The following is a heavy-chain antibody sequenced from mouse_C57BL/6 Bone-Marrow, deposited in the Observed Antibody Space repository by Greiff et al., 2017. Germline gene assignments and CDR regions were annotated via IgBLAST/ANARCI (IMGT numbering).Heavy chain of an antibody. CDR2: IDPSDSET. J-gene: IGHJ1*03. V-gene: IGHV1-52*01. CDR1: GYTFTSYW. CDR3: ASGDYYRSSSHFDV. Sequence: QVQLQQPGAELVRPGSSVKLSCKASGYTFTSYWMHWVKQRPIQGLEWIGNIDPSDSETHYNQKFKDKATLTVDKSSSTAYMQLSSLTSEDSAVYYCASGDYYRSSSHFDVWGKGTTVTVSS. D-gene: IGHD1-1*01.